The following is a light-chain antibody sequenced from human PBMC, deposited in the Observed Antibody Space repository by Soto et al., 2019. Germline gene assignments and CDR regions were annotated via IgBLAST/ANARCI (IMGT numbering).Light chain of an antibody. CDR3: TSPTPGSLYV. J-gene: IGLJ1*01. Sequence: QSVLTQPASVSGSPGQSITISCTGTSSDVGNYNYVSWYQQYPGRVPKLLIYMVSNRPSGVSNRFSGSKSGNTASLTISGLQAEDEADYSCTSPTPGSLYVFGTGTKVTVL. V-gene: IGLV2-14*01. CDR1: SSDVGNYNY. CDR2: MVS.